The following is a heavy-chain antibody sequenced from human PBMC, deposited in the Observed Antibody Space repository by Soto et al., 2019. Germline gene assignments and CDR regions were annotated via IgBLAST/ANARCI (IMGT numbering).Heavy chain of an antibody. D-gene: IGHD4-17*01. CDR3: ARDFGPYGDYGLN. CDR2: IKQDGSEK. Sequence: AGGSLRLSCAASGFTFSSYWMSWARQAPGKGLEWVANIKQDGSEKYYVDSVKGRFTISRDNAKNSLYLQMNSLRAEDKAVYYCARDFGPYGDYGLNWGKGTLLTVSS. V-gene: IGHV3-7*03. J-gene: IGHJ4*02. CDR1: GFTFSSYW.